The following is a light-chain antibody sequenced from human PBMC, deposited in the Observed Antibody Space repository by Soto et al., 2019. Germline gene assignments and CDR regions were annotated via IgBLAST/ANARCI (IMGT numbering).Light chain of an antibody. J-gene: IGKJ4*01. CDR2: AAS. CDR1: QGISSY. CDR3: QQYYNTPLT. Sequence: DIQLTQSPSSLSASVGDSVTITFRVSQGISSYLNWYQQKPGKAPKLLIYAASSLQSGVPSRFSGSGSGTDFTLTISSLQAEDVAVYYSQQYYNTPLTFGGGTKVDIK. V-gene: IGKV1-39*01.